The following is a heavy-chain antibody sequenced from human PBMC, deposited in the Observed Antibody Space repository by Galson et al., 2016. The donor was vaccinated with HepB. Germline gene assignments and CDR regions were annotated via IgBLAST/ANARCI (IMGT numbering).Heavy chain of an antibody. CDR1: GFTFFDYA. CDR2: ISNTGIST. D-gene: IGHD1-26*01. J-gene: IGHJ2*01. Sequence: SLRLSCAASGFTFFDYAMSWVRQAPGKGLEWVLGISNTGISTYYSDSAKGRFTISRDNSKNTVYLQMNSLGGEDTAVYYCAKVTRDTDSDWYFDLWGRGTLVTVSS. CDR3: AKVTRDTDSDWYFDL. V-gene: IGHV3-23*01.